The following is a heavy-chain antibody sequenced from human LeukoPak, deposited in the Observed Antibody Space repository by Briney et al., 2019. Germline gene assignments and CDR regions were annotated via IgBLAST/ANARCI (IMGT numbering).Heavy chain of an antibody. J-gene: IGHJ3*02. D-gene: IGHD5-18*01. V-gene: IGHV3-11*04. Sequence: GGSLRLSCAASGFTFSDYYMSWIRQAPGKGLEWVSYISSSGSTIYYADSVKGRSTISRDNAKNSLYLQMNSLRAEDTAVYYCARAIPRRGYSYPCDAFDIWGQGTMVTVSS. CDR1: GFTFSDYY. CDR2: ISSSGSTI. CDR3: ARAIPRRGYSYPCDAFDI.